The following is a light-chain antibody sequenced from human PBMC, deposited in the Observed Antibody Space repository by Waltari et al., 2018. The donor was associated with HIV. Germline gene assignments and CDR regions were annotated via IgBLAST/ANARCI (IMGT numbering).Light chain of an antibody. Sequence: QSALTQPASVSGSPGQSITISCTGTNSDVGSYYYVSWYQKHPGKAPQLIICDVSKRPSGVSRRCSGSKSGNTAYLTIAGLQADDEANYYCCSYAGSSILVFGGGTKLTVL. CDR2: DVS. V-gene: IGLV2-23*02. J-gene: IGLJ2*01. CDR1: NSDVGSYYY. CDR3: CSYAGSSILV.